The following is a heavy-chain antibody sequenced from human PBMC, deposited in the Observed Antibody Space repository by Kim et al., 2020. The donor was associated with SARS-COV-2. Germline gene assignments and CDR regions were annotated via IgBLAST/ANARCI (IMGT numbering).Heavy chain of an antibody. CDR2: ST. V-gene: IGHV3-53*04. Sequence: STYYADFVKGRYTISRNNIKNILNLQMNSLKVEDTAVYYCARVQQYSWFDPWGQGTMVTVSS. CDR3: ARVQQYSWFDP. J-gene: IGHJ5*02.